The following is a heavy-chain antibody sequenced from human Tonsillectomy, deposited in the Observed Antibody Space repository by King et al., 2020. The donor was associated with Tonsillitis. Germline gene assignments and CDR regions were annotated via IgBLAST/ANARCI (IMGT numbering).Heavy chain of an antibody. Sequence: QLVQSGAEVKKPGASVKVSCKASGYTFTSYGISWVRQAPGQGLEWGGGIRVYNGNTNYAQKVQGRVTLTTDTSTSTAYMELRSLRSDDTAVYYCARDPGVTTNNWFDPWGQGTLVTVSS. D-gene: IGHD4-11*01. CDR1: GYTFTSYG. J-gene: IGHJ5*02. CDR2: IRVYNGNT. CDR3: ARDPGVTTNNWFDP. V-gene: IGHV1-18*01.